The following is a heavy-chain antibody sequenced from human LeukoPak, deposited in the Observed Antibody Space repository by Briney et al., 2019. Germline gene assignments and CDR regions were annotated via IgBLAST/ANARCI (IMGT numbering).Heavy chain of an antibody. V-gene: IGHV4-59*08. CDR1: GGSISSYY. J-gene: IGHJ4*02. D-gene: IGHD2-15*01. CDR3: ARRDQGYCSGGSCYSLDY. CDR2: IYYSGST. Sequence: SETLSLTCTVSGGSISSYYWSWIRQPPGKGLEWIGYIYYSGSTYYNPSLKSRVTISVDTSKNQFSLKLSSVTAADTAVYYCARRDQGYCSGGSCYSLDYWGQGTLVTVSS.